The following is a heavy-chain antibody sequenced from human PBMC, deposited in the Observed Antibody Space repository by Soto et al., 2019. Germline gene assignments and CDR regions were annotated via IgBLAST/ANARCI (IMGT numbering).Heavy chain of an antibody. CDR1: GYTFTTYA. J-gene: IGHJ4*02. CDR2: ISAYDGNT. V-gene: IGHV1-18*01. D-gene: IGHD6-6*01. Sequence: QVQLVQSGPEMRKPGASVMVSCKTSGYTFTTYAISWVRQAPGQGLEWMGWISAYDGNTNYAQKVQGRVTMSTDTSTTTAYMELRSLRSDDTAVYYCGRVGSSSSPIDYWGPGTLVTVSS. CDR3: GRVGSSSSPIDY.